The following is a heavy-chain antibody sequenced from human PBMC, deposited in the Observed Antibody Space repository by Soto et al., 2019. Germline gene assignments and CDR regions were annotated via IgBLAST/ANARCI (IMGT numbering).Heavy chain of an antibody. D-gene: IGHD5-18*01. CDR1: GFTLDSLG. Sequence: GGSRRPSCAASGFTLDSLGMHWVRQAPGKGLEWVAIIWSDGDKENYADSVKGRFTISRDNSKNTLFLQMVSLRAEDTAVYFCARGPRATAMITNYYYYALDVWGHGSTVTVSS. V-gene: IGHV3-33*01. CDR3: ARGPRATAMITNYYYYALDV. J-gene: IGHJ6*02. CDR2: IWSDGDKE.